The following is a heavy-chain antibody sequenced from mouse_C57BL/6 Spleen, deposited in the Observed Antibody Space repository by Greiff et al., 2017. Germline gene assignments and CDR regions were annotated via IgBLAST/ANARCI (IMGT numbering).Heavy chain of an antibody. CDR1: GYTFTSYW. Sequence: QVHVKQPGAELVKPGASVKLSCKASGYTFTSYWMHWVKQRPGRGLEWIGRIDPNSGGTTYNEKFKSKATLTVDKPSSTAYMQLSSLTSEDSAVDYCATLLRYWYFDVWGTGTTVTVSS. V-gene: IGHV1-72*01. D-gene: IGHD1-1*01. J-gene: IGHJ1*03. CDR3: ATLLRYWYFDV. CDR2: IDPNSGGT.